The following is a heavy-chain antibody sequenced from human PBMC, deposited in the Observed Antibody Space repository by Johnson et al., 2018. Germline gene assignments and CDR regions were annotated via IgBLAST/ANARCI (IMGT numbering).Heavy chain of an antibody. D-gene: IGHD1-26*01. CDR2: INSAGST. CDR3: ARDRSGGPLSHYYMDV. Sequence: VQLVESGGGLVQPGGSLRLSCTASGFTVSSDYMSWVRQAPGKGLEWVSVINSAGSTYYADSVKGRFTISRDNSKNTLYLQMNSLRAEDTAVYYCARDRSGGPLSHYYMDVWGKGTTVTVSS. J-gene: IGHJ6*03. CDR1: GFTVSSDY. V-gene: IGHV3-66*02.